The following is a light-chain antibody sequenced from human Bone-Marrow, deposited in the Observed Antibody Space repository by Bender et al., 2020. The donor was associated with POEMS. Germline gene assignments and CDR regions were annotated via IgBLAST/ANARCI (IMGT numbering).Light chain of an antibody. CDR2: EVT. J-gene: IGLJ2*01. CDR3: CSYAGSSTFRV. V-gene: IGLV2-23*02. CDR1: SGDIGSYDL. Sequence: QSALTQPASVSGSPGQSITISCTGTSGDIGSYDLVSWYQQHPGKAPKLMIYEVTKRPSGISNRFSGSKSGNTASLTISGLQSEDEADYYCCSYAGSSTFRVFGGGTKLTVL.